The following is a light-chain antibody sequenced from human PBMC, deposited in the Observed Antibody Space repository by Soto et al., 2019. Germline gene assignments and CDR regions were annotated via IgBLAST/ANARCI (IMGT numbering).Light chain of an antibody. V-gene: IGKV3-20*01. CDR3: HQYGSSITWT. CDR1: QRVTSNY. J-gene: IGKJ1*01. Sequence: EVVLTQSPGTVSLSPGERATLSCRAGQRVTSNYLAGNKQKPGQAPRLLIYAASTRATGIPDRFSGSGSGTDFTLSISRLEPEDFAVYYCHQYGSSITWTFGQGTKVEIK. CDR2: AAS.